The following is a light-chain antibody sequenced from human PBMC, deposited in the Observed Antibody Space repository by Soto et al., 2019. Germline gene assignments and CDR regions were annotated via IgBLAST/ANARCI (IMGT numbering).Light chain of an antibody. V-gene: IGKV3-11*01. Sequence: EIVLTQSPATLSLSPGETAILSCRASQSVSSSLAWYQQKPGQTPRLLIYDASNRATGIPARFSGSGSGTDFTLTVSSLEPEDFAVYYCQQRSSWPLTFGGWTKVEIK. CDR1: QSVSSS. CDR2: DAS. J-gene: IGKJ4*01. CDR3: QQRSSWPLT.